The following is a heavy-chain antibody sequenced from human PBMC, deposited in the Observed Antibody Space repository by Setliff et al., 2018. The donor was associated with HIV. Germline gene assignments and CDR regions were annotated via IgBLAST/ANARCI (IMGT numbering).Heavy chain of an antibody. CDR3: ARQYADPESGILDAFDI. CDR2: SYHSGST. D-gene: IGHD1-26*01. Sequence: KPSETLSLTCAVSGYSTSSGYYWGWIRQPPGKGLEWIGSSYHSGSTSYNQSLKSRVTISLDTSKNQFSLRLSSVTAADTAVYYCARQYADPESGILDAFDIWGQGTRVTVS. CDR1: GYSTSSGYY. J-gene: IGHJ3*02. V-gene: IGHV4-38-2*01.